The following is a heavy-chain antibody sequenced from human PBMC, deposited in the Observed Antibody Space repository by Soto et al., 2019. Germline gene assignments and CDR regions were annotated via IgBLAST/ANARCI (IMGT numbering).Heavy chain of an antibody. D-gene: IGHD7-27*01. CDR2: IIGSVGST. J-gene: IGHJ4*02. CDR3: AKDFANWGRPAYFDY. CDR1: GFTFSSYA. Sequence: GGSLRLSCAASGFTFSSYAMSWVRQAPGKGLDWVSTIIGSVGSTYYADSLKGRFTISRDNSKNTLYLQMNSLRAEDTAVYYCAKDFANWGRPAYFDYWGQGTLVTVSS. V-gene: IGHV3-23*01.